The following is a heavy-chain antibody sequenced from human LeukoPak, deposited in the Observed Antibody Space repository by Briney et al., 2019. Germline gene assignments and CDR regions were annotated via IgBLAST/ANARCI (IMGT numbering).Heavy chain of an antibody. J-gene: IGHJ6*02. CDR2: ISYDGSNK. CDR3: ARDESSGYSYGTYYYYGMDV. CDR1: GFTFSSYA. Sequence: GRSLRLSCAASGFTFSSYAMHWVRQAPGKGLEWVAVISYDGSNKYYADSVKGRFTISRDNSKNTLYLQMNSLRAEDTAVYYCARDESSGYSYGTYYYYGMDVWGQGTTVTVS. V-gene: IGHV3-30-3*01. D-gene: IGHD5-18*01.